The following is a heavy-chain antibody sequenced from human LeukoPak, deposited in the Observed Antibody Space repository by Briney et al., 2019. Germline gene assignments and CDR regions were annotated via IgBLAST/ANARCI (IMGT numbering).Heavy chain of an antibody. CDR2: ISSSSSYI. J-gene: IGHJ3*02. D-gene: IGHD3-22*01. Sequence: PGGSLRLSCAASGFTFSSYSMNWVRQAPGKGLEWVSSISSSSSYIYYADSVKGRFTISRDNAKNSLYLQMNSLRAEDTALYYCARDPEYYYDSSGYYFNDAFDIWGQGTMVTVSS. V-gene: IGHV3-21*04. CDR3: ARDPEYYYDSSGYYFNDAFDI. CDR1: GFTFSSYS.